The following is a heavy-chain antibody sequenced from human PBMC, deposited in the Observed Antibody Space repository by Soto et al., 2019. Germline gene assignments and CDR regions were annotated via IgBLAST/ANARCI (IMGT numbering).Heavy chain of an antibody. CDR3: ARRYGSRFDY. CDR1: GGSISSYY. J-gene: IGHJ4*02. Sequence: QVQLQESGPGLVKPSETLSLTCTVSGGSISSYYWSWIRQPPGKGLEWIGYIYYSGSTNYNPSLKSRVPISVATSKNQFSLKLSAVTAADTAVYYCARRYGSRFDYWGQGTLVTVSS. CDR2: IYYSGST. D-gene: IGHD6-13*01. V-gene: IGHV4-59*08.